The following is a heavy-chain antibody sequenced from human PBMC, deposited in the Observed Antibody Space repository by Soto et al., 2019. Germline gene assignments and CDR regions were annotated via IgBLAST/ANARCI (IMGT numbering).Heavy chain of an antibody. J-gene: IGHJ6*03. CDR1: GFTFDDYA. CDR2: ISWNSGSI. V-gene: IGHV3-9*01. CDR3: AKDSQWFGELDTYYYYYMDV. Sequence: GGSLRLSCAASGFTFDDYAMHWVRQAPGKGLEWVSGISWNSGSIGYADSVKGRFTISRDNAKNSLYLQMNSLRAEDTALYYCAKDSQWFGELDTYYYYYMDVWGKGTTVTVSS. D-gene: IGHD3-10*01.